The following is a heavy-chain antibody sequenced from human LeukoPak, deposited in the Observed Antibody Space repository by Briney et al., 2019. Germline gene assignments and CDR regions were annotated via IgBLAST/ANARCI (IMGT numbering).Heavy chain of an antibody. V-gene: IGHV1-2*02. CDR1: GYTFTSYG. CDR3: ARWDRNKRSFDY. CDR2: INPNSGGT. D-gene: IGHD1/OR15-1a*01. J-gene: IGHJ4*02. Sequence: GASVKVSCKASGYTFTSYGISWVRQAPGQGLEWMGWINPNSGGTNYAQKFQGRVTMTRDTSISTAYMELSRLRSDDTAVYYCARWDRNKRSFDYWGQGTLVTVSS.